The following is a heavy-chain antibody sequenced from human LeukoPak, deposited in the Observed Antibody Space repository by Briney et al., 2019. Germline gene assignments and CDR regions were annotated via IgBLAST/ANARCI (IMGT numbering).Heavy chain of an antibody. J-gene: IGHJ3*02. CDR3: ARGLPPADAFDI. V-gene: IGHV1-69*05. CDR2: IIPIFGTA. D-gene: IGHD3-16*01. Sequence: SVKVSCKASGGTFSSYAISWVRQAPGQGLEWMGGIIPIFGTANYAQKFQGRVTITTDESTSTAYMELSSLRSEDTAVYYCARGLPPADAFDIWGQGTMVTASS. CDR1: GGTFSSYA.